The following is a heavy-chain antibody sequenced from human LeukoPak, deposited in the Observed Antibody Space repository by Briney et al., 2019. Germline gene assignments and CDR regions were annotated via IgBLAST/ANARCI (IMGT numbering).Heavy chain of an antibody. V-gene: IGHV1-46*01. Sequence: GASVKVSCKASGYTFTSYYIHWVRQAPGEGLEWMGIINPSGGSTSYAQKLQGTVTMTMDTSTSTVYMELRSLRSDDTAVYYCARDGHRRYYYDSSGREDAFDIWGQGTMVTVSS. CDR1: GYTFTSYY. CDR2: INPSGGST. CDR3: ARDGHRRYYYDSSGREDAFDI. J-gene: IGHJ3*02. D-gene: IGHD3-22*01.